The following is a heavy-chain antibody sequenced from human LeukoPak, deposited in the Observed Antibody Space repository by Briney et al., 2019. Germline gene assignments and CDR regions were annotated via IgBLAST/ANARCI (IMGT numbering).Heavy chain of an antibody. D-gene: IGHD3-10*01. CDR1: GDSVSSAA. CDR3: ARAWYYGSGSYYRRHYYYGMDV. V-gene: IGHV6-1*01. Sequence: SSQTLSLTCALSGDSVSSAAWNWIRQTPSRGLEWLGRTYYRSKWYNDYAVSVKSRITINPDTSKNQFSLQLNSVTAADTAVYYCARAWYYGSGSYYRRHYYYGMDVWGQGTTVTVSS. J-gene: IGHJ6*02. CDR2: TYYRSKWYN.